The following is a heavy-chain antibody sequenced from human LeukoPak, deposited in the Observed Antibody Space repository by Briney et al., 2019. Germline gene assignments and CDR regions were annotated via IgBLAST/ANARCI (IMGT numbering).Heavy chain of an antibody. Sequence: GGSLRLSCAASGFTFDSFSINWVRQAPGKGLEWVASISSSTTYIYYAGSVKGRFTISRDNAKNLVYLEMNSLRAGDTAVYYCARVPGEMGATLAYLDYWGQGTLVTVSS. D-gene: IGHD1-26*01. CDR3: ARVPGEMGATLAYLDY. J-gene: IGHJ4*02. CDR2: ISSSTTYI. CDR1: GFTFDSFS. V-gene: IGHV3-21*01.